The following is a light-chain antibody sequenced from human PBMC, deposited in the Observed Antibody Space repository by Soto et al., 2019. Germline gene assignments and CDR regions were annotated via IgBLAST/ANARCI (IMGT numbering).Light chain of an antibody. J-gene: IGLJ2*01. V-gene: IGLV1-40*01. CDR2: GNS. CDR3: QSYDSGLFGLI. CDR1: NSNIGAGYD. Sequence: QAVVTQPPSVSGAPGQRVTIACTGSNSNIGAGYDVHWYRHFPGAAPKLLLSGNSHRPSGVPDRFSGSKSGTSASLAITGLQAEDEADYYCQSYDSGLFGLIFGEGTKVTVL.